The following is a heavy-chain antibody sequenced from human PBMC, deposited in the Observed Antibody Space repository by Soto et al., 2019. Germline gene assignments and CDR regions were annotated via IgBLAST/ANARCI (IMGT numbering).Heavy chain of an antibody. CDR2: IYYSGST. V-gene: IGHV4-59*01. D-gene: IGHD4-17*01. CDR3: ARETYYGDYTFDY. CDR1: GGSISSYY. J-gene: IGHJ4*02. Sequence: SETLSLTCTVSGGSISSYYWSWIRQPPGKGLEWIGYIYYSGSTNYNPSLKSRVTISVDTSKNQFSLKLSSVTAADTAVYYCARETYYGDYTFDYWGQGTLVTVSS.